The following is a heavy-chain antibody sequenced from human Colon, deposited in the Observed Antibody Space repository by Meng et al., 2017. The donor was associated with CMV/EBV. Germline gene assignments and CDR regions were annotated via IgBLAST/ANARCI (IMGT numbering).Heavy chain of an antibody. CDR1: GFTFRSNN. V-gene: IGHV3-33*01. CDR3: ARVVGATRTVDD. Sequence: GESLKISCITSGFTFRSNNMHWVRQAPGKGLEWVAVIWYDGSNQYYADSVKGRFTISRDNSENTLYLQMDSLRVEDTAIYYCARVVGATRTVDDWGQGTLVTVSS. CDR2: IWYDGSNQ. J-gene: IGHJ4*02. D-gene: IGHD1-26*01.